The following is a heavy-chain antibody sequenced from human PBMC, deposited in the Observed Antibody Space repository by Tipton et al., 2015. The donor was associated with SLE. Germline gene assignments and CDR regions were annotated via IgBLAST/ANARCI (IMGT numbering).Heavy chain of an antibody. J-gene: IGHJ4*02. V-gene: IGHV4-59*01. CDR1: GGSISSYY. CDR3: GRWAGPTVNFDY. Sequence: LRLSCTVSGGSISSYYWSWIRQPPGKGLEWIGYIYYSGSTNYNPSLKSRVTISVDTSKNQFSLKLSSVTAAATAVYYCGRWAGPTVNFDYWGQGTLVTVSS. D-gene: IGHD4-11*01. CDR2: IYYSGST.